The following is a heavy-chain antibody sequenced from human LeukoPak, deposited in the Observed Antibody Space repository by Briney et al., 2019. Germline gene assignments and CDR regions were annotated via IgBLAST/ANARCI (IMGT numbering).Heavy chain of an antibody. J-gene: IGHJ5*02. D-gene: IGHD6-13*01. V-gene: IGHV3-73*01. Sequence: WVSLRLSCAASGFTFSGSAMHWVRQASGKGLEWVGRIRSKANSYATAYAASVKGRFTISRDDSKNTAYLQMNSLKTEDTAVYYCTRHPPYSSSWYWFDPWGQGTLVTVSS. CDR3: TRHPPYSSSWYWFDP. CDR2: IRSKANSYAT. CDR1: GFTFSGSA.